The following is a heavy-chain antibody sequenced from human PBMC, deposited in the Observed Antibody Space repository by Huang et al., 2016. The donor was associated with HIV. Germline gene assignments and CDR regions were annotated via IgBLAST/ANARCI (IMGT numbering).Heavy chain of an antibody. J-gene: IGHJ6*02. CDR1: TFRFGAYW. Sequence: VESGGRLVQPGGSIRLSCVGSTFRFGAYWMSWVRQSPGKGVELVANIKQDESEKYYVDSVKGRFNISRDNAKKVLFLEMNNVRVEDTATYYCATKTAAMDIWGQGTTVTVS. CDR2: IKQDESEK. V-gene: IGHV3-7*01. CDR3: ATKTAAMDI. D-gene: IGHD1-7*01.